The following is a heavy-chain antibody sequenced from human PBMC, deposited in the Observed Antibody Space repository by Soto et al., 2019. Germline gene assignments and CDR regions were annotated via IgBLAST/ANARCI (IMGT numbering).Heavy chain of an antibody. J-gene: IGHJ5*02. CDR3: ARAGAYYDFWSGRSIDP. CDR1: GDSVSSNSAA. CDR2: TYYRSKWYN. Sequence: SQSLSHTCVISGDSVSSNSAAWNWIRQSPSRGLEWLGRTYYRSKWYNDYAVSVKSRITINPDTSKNQFSLQLNSVTPEDTAVYHCARAGAYYDFWSGRSIDPWGQGTLGTVPA. V-gene: IGHV6-1*01. D-gene: IGHD3-3*01.